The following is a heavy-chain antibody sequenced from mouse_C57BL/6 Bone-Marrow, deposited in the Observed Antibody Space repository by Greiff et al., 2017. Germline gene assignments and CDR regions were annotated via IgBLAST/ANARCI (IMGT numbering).Heavy chain of an antibody. V-gene: IGHV1-72*01. J-gene: IGHJ2*01. CDR1: GYTFTSYW. CDR3: ARWKSYVNYYFDY. D-gene: IGHD2-1*01. Sequence: VKLMESGAELVKPGASVKLSCKASGYTFTSYWMHWVKQRPGRGLEWIGRIDPNSGGTKYNEKFKSKATLTVDKPSSTAYMQLSSLTSEDSAVYYCARWKSYVNYYFDYWGQGTTLTVSS. CDR2: IDPNSGGT.